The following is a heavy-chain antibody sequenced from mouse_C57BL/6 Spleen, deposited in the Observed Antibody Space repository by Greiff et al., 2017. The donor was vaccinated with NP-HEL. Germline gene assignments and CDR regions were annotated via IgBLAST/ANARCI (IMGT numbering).Heavy chain of an antibody. CDR3: AKGAYYSNFDY. CDR2: IDPSDSET. V-gene: IGHV1-61*01. Sequence: VQLQQSGAELMKPGASVKLSCKATGYTFTGYWIEWVKQRPGHGLEWIGNIDPSDSETHYNQKFKDKATLTVDKSSSTAYMQLSSLTSEDSAVYYCAKGAYYSNFDYWGQGTTLTVSS. D-gene: IGHD2-5*01. J-gene: IGHJ2*01. CDR1: GYTFTGYW.